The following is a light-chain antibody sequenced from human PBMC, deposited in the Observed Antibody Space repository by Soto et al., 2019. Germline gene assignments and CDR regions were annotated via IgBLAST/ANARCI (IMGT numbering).Light chain of an antibody. CDR3: SSYTTTSTVV. V-gene: IGLV2-14*01. Sequence: QSVLTQPPSASGSPGQSVAISCTGTSSDVGGYNYVSWYQQHPGKAPKLMIYEVNKRPSGVSNRFSGSKSANTASLTISGLQAEDEADYHCSSYTTTSTVVFGAGTKVTVL. J-gene: IGLJ1*01. CDR2: EVN. CDR1: SSDVGGYNY.